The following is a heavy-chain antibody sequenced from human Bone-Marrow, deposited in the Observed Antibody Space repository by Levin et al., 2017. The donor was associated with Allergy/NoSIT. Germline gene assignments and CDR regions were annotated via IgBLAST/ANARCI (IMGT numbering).Heavy chain of an antibody. D-gene: IGHD6-6*01. Sequence: AASVKVSCKASGYRFIDYGISWVRQAPGQGLEWMGWISGYNGNTNSAQKFKGRVTMTTDTSTTTAYMELRSLRSDDTAVYYCARDDSSSSLFFDPWGQGTLVTVSS. J-gene: IGHJ5*02. V-gene: IGHV1-18*04. CDR2: ISGYNGNT. CDR1: GYRFIDYG. CDR3: ARDDSSSSLFFDP.